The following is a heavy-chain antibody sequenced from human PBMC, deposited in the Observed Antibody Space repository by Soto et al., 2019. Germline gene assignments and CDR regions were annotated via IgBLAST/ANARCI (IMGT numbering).Heavy chain of an antibody. CDR1: GFTFSSYA. V-gene: IGHV3-30-3*01. CDR2: ISYDGSNK. D-gene: IGHD3-10*01. CDR3: ARDPMGRYYGWGSYCLDY. J-gene: IGHJ4*02. Sequence: QVQLVESGGGVVQPGRSLRLSCAASGFTFSSYAMHWVRQAPGKGLEWVAVISYDGSNKYYADSVKGRFTISRDNSKKTLYLQMNSLRAEETAVYYCARDPMGRYYGWGSYCLDYWGQETLVTVSP.